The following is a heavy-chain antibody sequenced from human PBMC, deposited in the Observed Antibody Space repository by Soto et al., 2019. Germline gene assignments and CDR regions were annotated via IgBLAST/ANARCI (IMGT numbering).Heavy chain of an antibody. Sequence: QVQLVQSGAEVKKPGSSVKLSCKTSGGTFRNYAINWVRQAPGQGLEWMGGSIPVFGTANYAQTFQGRFTITADESTSTAYRELSSLRSEDRAVYYCGIPLPKQQLVRGAFDHWGQGPLVTVAS. V-gene: IGHV1-69*01. J-gene: IGHJ4*02. CDR1: GGTFRNYA. CDR2: SIPVFGTA. CDR3: GIPLPKQQLVRGAFDH. D-gene: IGHD6-13*01.